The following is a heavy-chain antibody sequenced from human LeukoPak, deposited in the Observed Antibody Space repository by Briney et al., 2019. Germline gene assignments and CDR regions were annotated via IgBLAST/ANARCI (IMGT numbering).Heavy chain of an antibody. CDR3: AKDSAVGFGELLFYFYY. J-gene: IGHJ4*02. CDR2: ISYDGSNK. D-gene: IGHD3-10*01. Sequence: PGRSLRLSCAASGFTFRSYGMPWVRQAPGKGLEWVAVISYDGSNKYYADSVKGRFTISRDNSKNALYLQMNSLRAEDTAVYYCAKDSAVGFGELLFYFYYWGQGTLVTVSS. CDR1: GFTFRSYG. V-gene: IGHV3-30*18.